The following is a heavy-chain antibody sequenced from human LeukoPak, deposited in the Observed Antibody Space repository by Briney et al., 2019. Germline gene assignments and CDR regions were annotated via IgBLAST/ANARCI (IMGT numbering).Heavy chain of an antibody. J-gene: IGHJ6*02. CDR3: ARARGDYYDYNYYYAMDV. Sequence: SETLSLTCAVYGGSLNDYKWSWIRQSPGKGLEWIGEVTHSGNTKYNPSLRSRVSISLDTSRYHLSLELTFVTAADTAVYYCARARGDYYDYNYYYAMDVWGQGTTVTVSS. V-gene: IGHV4-34*01. CDR1: GGSLNDYK. CDR2: VTHSGNT. D-gene: IGHD3-3*01.